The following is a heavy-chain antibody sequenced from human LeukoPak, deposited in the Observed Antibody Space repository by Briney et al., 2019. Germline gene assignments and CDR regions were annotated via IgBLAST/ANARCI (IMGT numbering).Heavy chain of an antibody. D-gene: IGHD3-22*01. Sequence: SETLSLTCTVSGRSISSGSYYWSWIWQPGGEGREWIGRIYTSGSTNDNPSRKSRVTISVDKSKNQFSLKLSSVTAADTAVYYCARLTTGGYYNCWGQGTLVTVSS. V-gene: IGHV4-61*02. J-gene: IGHJ4*02. CDR3: ARLTTGGYYNC. CDR2: IYTSGST. CDR1: GRSISSGSYY.